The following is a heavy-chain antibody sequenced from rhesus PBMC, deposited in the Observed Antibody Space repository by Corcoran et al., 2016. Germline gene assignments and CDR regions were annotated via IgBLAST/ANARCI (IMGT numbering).Heavy chain of an antibody. Sequence: EVQLVESGGGLVQPGGSLRLSCAASGFTFSSYGMSWVPQAPGKGLEWVSYISNCGDSTYDADSVKGRFTISRDNSKNTLSLQMNSLRAEDTAVYYCAKWRVGATPYFDYWGQGVLVTVSS. CDR1: GFTFSSYG. J-gene: IGHJ4*01. CDR3: AKWRVGATPYFDY. D-gene: IGHD1-44*02. CDR2: ISNCGDST. V-gene: IGHV3S5*01.